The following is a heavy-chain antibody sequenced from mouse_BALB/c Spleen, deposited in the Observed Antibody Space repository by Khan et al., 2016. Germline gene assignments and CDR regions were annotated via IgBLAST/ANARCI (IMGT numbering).Heavy chain of an antibody. D-gene: IGHD2-3*01. J-gene: IGHJ2*01. CDR3: TKYSLFYFAI. CDR1: GDSITSGF. CDR2: ISYSGNT. Sequence: EVQLQESGPSLVKPSQTLSLTCSVTGDSITSGFWNWIRKFPGNKLEYMGYISYSGNTFYNPSLKSRISITRDTSKNQYSLQLNSLTTEDPATYYFTKYSLFYFAIWGQGTTLTVSS. V-gene: IGHV3-8*02.